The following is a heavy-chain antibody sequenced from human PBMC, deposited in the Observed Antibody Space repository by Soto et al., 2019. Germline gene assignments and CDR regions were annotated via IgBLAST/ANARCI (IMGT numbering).Heavy chain of an antibody. V-gene: IGHV3-30*18. CDR2: ISYDGSNK. Sequence: SLRLSCAASGFTFSSYGMHWVRQAPGKGLEWVAVISYDGSNKYYADSVKGRFTISRDNSKNTLYLQMNSLRAEDTAVYYCAKPEQWLDDAFDIWGQGTMVTVSS. CDR1: GFTFSSYG. CDR3: AKPEQWLDDAFDI. J-gene: IGHJ3*02. D-gene: IGHD6-19*01.